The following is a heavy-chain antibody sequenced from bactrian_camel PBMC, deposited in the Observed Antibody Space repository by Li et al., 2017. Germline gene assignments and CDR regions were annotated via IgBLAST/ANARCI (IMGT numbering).Heavy chain of an antibody. CDR1: GFPFDDYF. CDR2: ISWTGDRK. V-gene: IGHV3-1*01. D-gene: IGHD1*01. CDR3: AAGRLGPFRY. Sequence: VQLVESGGALVQAGGSLRLSCAASGFPFDDYFMGCVRQAPGKGLEWVSIISWTGDRKTYANSVKSRFTISRDNAKNTLYLLMNSPKTEDTAVYYCAAGRLGPFRYWGQGTQVTVS. J-gene: IGHJ6*01.